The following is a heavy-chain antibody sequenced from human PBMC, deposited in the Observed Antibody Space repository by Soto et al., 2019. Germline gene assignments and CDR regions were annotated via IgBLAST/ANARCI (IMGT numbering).Heavy chain of an antibody. J-gene: IGHJ6*03. CDR2: ISAYNGNT. Sequence: ASVKVSCKASGYTFPSYGISWVRQAPGQGLEWMGWISAYNGNTNYAQKRQGRVTMTTDTSTSTAYMELRSLRSDDTAVYYCAWFMTTVTTYYYYYYMDVWGKGTTVTVSS. D-gene: IGHD4-4*01. V-gene: IGHV1-18*01. CDR3: AWFMTTVTTYYYYYYMDV. CDR1: GYTFPSYG.